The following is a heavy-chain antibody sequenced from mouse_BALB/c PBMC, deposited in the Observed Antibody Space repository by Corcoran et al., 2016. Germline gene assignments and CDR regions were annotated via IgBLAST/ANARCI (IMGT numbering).Heavy chain of an antibody. CDR2: INPYNDGT. J-gene: IGHJ4*01. CDR1: GYTFTSYV. V-gene: IGHV1S136*01. Sequence: EVQLQQSGPELVKPGASVKMSCKDSGYTFTSYVMHWVKQKPGQGLGWIGYINPYNDGTKYNEKFKGKATLTSDKSSSTAYMELSSLTAEDSAGDYCAIHPSYAMDYWGQGTAVTVSS. CDR3: AIHPSYAMDY.